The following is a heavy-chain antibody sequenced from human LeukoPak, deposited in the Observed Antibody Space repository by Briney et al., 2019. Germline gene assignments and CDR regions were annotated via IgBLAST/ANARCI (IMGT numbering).Heavy chain of an antibody. CDR3: ARDRKSAFGSGSYQFDY. Sequence: GASVKVSCKASGYTFTGYYMHWVRQAPGQGLEWMGGIIPIFGTANYAQKFQGRVTITADKSTSTAYMELSSLRSEDTAVYYCARDRKSAFGSGSYQFDYWGQGTLVTVSS. CDR1: GYTFTGYY. CDR2: IIPIFGTA. J-gene: IGHJ4*02. V-gene: IGHV1-69*06. D-gene: IGHD3-10*01.